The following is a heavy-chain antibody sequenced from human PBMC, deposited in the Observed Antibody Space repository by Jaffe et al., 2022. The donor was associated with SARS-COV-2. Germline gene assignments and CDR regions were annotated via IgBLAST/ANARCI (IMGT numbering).Heavy chain of an antibody. V-gene: IGHV3-7*03. CDR2: IKQDGSEK. CDR1: GFIFSSFW. Sequence: EVQLVESGGGLVQPGGSLRLSCAASGFIFSSFWMSWIRQAPGKGLEWVANIKQDGSEKYYVDSVKGRFTISRDNPKNSLYLQMNSLRGEDTAVYYCVRGLNWFDPWGQGTLVTVSS. D-gene: IGHD3-16*01. CDR3: VRGLNWFDP. J-gene: IGHJ5*02.